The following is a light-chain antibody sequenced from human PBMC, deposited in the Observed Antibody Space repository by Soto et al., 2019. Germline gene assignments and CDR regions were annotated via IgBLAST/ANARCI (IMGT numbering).Light chain of an antibody. CDR3: QQSYSSWT. CDR2: AAS. Sequence: DIQMTQSPSSLSASVGDRVTITCRASQRIGNHLNWYRQKPGKPPDLLIYAASSLHSGVPSRFSGSGSGTDFTLTISSLQPEDFATFYCQQSYSSWTFGQGTKVEIK. J-gene: IGKJ1*01. V-gene: IGKV1-39*01. CDR1: QRIGNH.